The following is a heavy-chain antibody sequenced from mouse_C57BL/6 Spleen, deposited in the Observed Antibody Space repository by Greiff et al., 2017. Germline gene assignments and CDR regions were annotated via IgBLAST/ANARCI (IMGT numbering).Heavy chain of an antibody. D-gene: IGHD2-4*01. CDR1: GYTFTSYW. CDR3: ARGLRRGWYFDV. Sequence: QVHVKQSGAELVRPGSSVKLSCKASGYTFTSYWMHWVKQRPIQGLEWIGNIDPSDSETHYNQKFKDKATLTVDKSSSTAYMQLSSLTSEDSAVYYCARGLRRGWYFDVWGTGTTVTVSS. CDR2: IDPSDSET. V-gene: IGHV1-52*01. J-gene: IGHJ1*03.